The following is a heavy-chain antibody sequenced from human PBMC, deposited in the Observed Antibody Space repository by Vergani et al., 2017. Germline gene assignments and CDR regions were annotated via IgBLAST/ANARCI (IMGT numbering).Heavy chain of an antibody. CDR1: GGSISSGGYY. CDR3: ARGQLELEGGDMGGMDV. J-gene: IGHJ6*02. D-gene: IGHD1-7*01. Sequence: QVQLQESGPGLVKPSQTLSLTCTVSGGSISSGGYYWSWIRQHPGKGLEWIGEINHSGSTYYNPSLKSRVTISVDTSKNQFSLKLSSVTAADTAVYYCARGQLELEGGDMGGMDVWGQGTTVTVSS. V-gene: IGHV4-31*03. CDR2: INHSGST.